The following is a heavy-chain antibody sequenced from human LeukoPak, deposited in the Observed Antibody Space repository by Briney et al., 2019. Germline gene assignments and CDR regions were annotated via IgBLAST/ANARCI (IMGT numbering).Heavy chain of an antibody. D-gene: IGHD3-10*01. CDR2: IYSGGST. Sequence: GGSLRLSCAASGFTVSSNYMSWVRQAPGKGLEWVSVIYSGGSTYYADSVKGRFTISRDNSKNTLYLQMNSLRAEDTAVYYCAKDRRRWKTYYYGSGTYPAWGQGTLVTVSS. CDR1: GFTVSSNY. J-gene: IGHJ4*02. CDR3: AKDRRRWKTYYYGSGTYPA. V-gene: IGHV3-66*01.